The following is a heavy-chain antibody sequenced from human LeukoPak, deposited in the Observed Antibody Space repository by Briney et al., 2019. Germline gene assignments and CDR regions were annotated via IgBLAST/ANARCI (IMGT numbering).Heavy chain of an antibody. Sequence: SETLSLTCAVYGGSFSGYYWSWIRQPPGKGLEWIGEINHSGSTNYNPSLKSRVTISVDTSKNQFSLKLSSVTAADTAVYYCARWARFPYYDFWSGHPDAFDIWGQGTMVTVSS. J-gene: IGHJ3*02. CDR1: GGSFSGYY. D-gene: IGHD3-3*01. CDR2: INHSGST. CDR3: ARWARFPYYDFWSGHPDAFDI. V-gene: IGHV4-34*01.